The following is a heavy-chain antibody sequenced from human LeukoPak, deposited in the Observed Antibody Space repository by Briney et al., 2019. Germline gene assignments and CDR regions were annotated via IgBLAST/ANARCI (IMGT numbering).Heavy chain of an antibody. CDR3: AKDAFRTPSGSGDY. D-gene: IGHD1-26*01. Sequence: GGSLRLSCAASGFTLSSYAMSWVRQAPGKGLEWVSLISGNAGSTYYADSVKGRFTISRDNAKNSLYLQMNSLRAEDTALYYCAKDAFRTPSGSGDYWGQGTLVTVSS. CDR2: ISGNAGST. CDR1: GFTLSSYA. J-gene: IGHJ4*02. V-gene: IGHV3-23*01.